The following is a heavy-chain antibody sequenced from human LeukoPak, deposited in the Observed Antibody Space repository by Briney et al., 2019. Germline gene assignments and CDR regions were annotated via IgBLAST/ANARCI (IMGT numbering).Heavy chain of an antibody. CDR1: DGSINIYY. Sequence: SETLSLTXTVSDGSINIYYWSWIRQAPGKGVEWIGYIYNSGSTNYNPSLRRRVTISMDTSKIQFSLRLTSVTAADTAMYYCARGYNYGAHYWFDYWGQGTLVTVSS. J-gene: IGHJ4*02. CDR2: IYNSGST. D-gene: IGHD5-18*01. CDR3: ARGYNYGAHYWFDY. V-gene: IGHV4-59*01.